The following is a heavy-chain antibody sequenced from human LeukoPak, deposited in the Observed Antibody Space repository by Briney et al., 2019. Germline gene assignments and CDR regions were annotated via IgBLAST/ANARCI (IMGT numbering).Heavy chain of an antibody. J-gene: IGHJ4*02. CDR2: IYTSGST. CDR3: ASLYEAGGAGRIGVNY. V-gene: IGHV4-61*02. D-gene: IGHD3-3*01. CDR1: GGSISSGSYY. Sequence: SQTLSLTCTVSGGSISSGSYYWSWIRQPAGKGLEWIGRIYTSGSTNYNPSLKSRVTISVDTSKNQFSLKLSSVTAADTAVYYCASLYEAGGAGRIGVNYWGQGTLVTVSS.